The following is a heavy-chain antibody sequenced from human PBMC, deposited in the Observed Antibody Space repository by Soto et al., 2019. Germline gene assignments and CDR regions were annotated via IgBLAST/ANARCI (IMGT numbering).Heavy chain of an antibody. V-gene: IGHV4-34*01. CDR1: GGSFSGYY. Sequence: PSETLSLTCAVYGGSFSGYYWSWIRQPPGKGLEWIGEINHSGSTNYNPSLKSRVTISVDTSKNQFSLKLSSVTAADTAVYYCAGGRFGELSYYYYYGMDVWGQGTTVTVSS. J-gene: IGHJ6*02. D-gene: IGHD3-10*01. CDR2: INHSGST. CDR3: AGGRFGELSYYYYYGMDV.